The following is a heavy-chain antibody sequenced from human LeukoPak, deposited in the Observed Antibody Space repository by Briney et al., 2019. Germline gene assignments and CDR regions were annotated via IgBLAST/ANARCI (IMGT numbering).Heavy chain of an antibody. CDR2: ISGSSSYI. Sequence: GRSLRLSCAASGFTFDDYAMHWVRQAPGKGLEWVSSISGSSSYIYYADSVKGRFTISRDNAKNSLYLQMNSLRAEDTAVYYCARAPSPAFGVVILAYWGQGTLVTVSS. CDR1: GFTFDDYA. D-gene: IGHD3-3*01. V-gene: IGHV3-21*01. CDR3: ARAPSPAFGVVILAY. J-gene: IGHJ4*02.